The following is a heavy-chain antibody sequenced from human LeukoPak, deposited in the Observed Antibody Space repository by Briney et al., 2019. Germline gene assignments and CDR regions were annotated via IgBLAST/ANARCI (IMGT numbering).Heavy chain of an antibody. V-gene: IGHV1-18*04. CDR3: ARVRYCSSTSCPKYYFDY. J-gene: IGHJ4*02. CDR2: ISAYNGNT. Sequence: ASVKVSCKASGYTFTGYYMHWVRQAPGQGLEWMGWISAYNGNTNYAQKLQGRVTMTTDTSTSTAYMELRSLRSDDTAVYYCARVRYCSSTSCPKYYFDYWGQGTLVTVSS. D-gene: IGHD2-2*01. CDR1: GYTFTGYY.